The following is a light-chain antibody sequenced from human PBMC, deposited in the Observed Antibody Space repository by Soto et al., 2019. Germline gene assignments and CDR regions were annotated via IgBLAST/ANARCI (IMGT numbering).Light chain of an antibody. CDR2: GVS. V-gene: IGLV2-14*01. J-gene: IGLJ1*01. CDR1: RSDVGSYNY. Sequence: QSALTQPASVSGSPGQSITISCSGTRSDVGSYNYVAWYQQFPGKTPKILIYGVSKRPSGVSSRFSGSKSGNTASLTISGLQAAEEAAYYCISYTGSSTSYVFGSGTKLTVL. CDR3: ISYTGSSTSYV.